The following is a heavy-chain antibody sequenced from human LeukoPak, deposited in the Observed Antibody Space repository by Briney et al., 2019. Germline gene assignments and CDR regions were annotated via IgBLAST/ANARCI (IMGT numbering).Heavy chain of an antibody. Sequence: SETLSLTCTVSGGSTRSSSFYWGWIRQPPGKGREWIGNIYYSGSPYYNPPLKSRVTISVDASKNQFSLKLSSVTAADTAVYYCARHPYVTTVTRYFDYWGQGTLVTVSS. CDR3: ARHPYVTTVTRYFDY. D-gene: IGHD4-17*01. J-gene: IGHJ4*02. CDR1: GGSTRSSSFY. V-gene: IGHV4-39*01. CDR2: IYYSGSP.